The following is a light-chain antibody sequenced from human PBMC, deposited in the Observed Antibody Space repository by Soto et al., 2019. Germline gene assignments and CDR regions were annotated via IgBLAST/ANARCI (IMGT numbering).Light chain of an antibody. J-gene: IGLJ2*01. CDR3: SSYTSSSTDVV. V-gene: IGLV2-14*01. CDR1: SSDVGGYNY. CDR2: DVS. Sequence: QSVLTQPASVSGSPGQSITISCTGTSSDVGGYNYVSWYQQHPGKAPKLMIYDVSNRPSGVCNRFSGSKSGNTASLTISGLQAEDEADYYCSSYTSSSTDVVFGGGAKVTVL.